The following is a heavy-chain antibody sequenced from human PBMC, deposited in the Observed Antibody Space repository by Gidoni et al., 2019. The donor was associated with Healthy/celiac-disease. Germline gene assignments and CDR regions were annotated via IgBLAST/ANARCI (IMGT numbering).Heavy chain of an antibody. D-gene: IGHD6-13*01. CDR2: ISSSSSYI. CDR3: AREGGIGGYDYYGMDV. J-gene: IGHJ6*02. V-gene: IGHV3-21*01. CDR1: GFTFSSYS. Sequence: EVQLVESGGGLVKPGGSLRLSCAASGFTFSSYSMNWVRQAPGKGLEWVSSISSSSSYIYYADSVKGRFTISRDNAKNSLYLQMNSLRAEDTAVYYCAREGGIGGYDYYGMDVWGQGTTVTVSS.